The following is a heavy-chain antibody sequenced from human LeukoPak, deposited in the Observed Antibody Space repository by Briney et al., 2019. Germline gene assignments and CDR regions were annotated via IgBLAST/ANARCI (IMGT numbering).Heavy chain of an antibody. Sequence: GGSLRLSCAASGFTFSSYEMNWARQAPGKGLEWVSYISSSGSTIYYADSVKGRFTISRDNAKNSLYLQMNSLRAEDTALYYCARGATDWLLRPWYFDLWGRGTLVTVSS. CDR3: ARGATDWLLRPWYFDL. D-gene: IGHD3-9*01. J-gene: IGHJ2*01. V-gene: IGHV3-48*03. CDR1: GFTFSSYE. CDR2: ISSSGSTI.